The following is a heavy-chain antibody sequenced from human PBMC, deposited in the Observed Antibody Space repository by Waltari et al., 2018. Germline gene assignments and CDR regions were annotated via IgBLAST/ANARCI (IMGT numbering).Heavy chain of an antibody. J-gene: IGHJ6*02. Sequence: QVQLVQSGAEVKKPGASVKVSCKASGYTFTSYDINWVRQATGQGLEWMGWRNPNSGNTGYAQKFQGRVTMTRNTSISTAYMELSSLRSEDTAVDYCARGEVNIFWSGPYYGMDVWGQGTTVTVSS. V-gene: IGHV1-8*01. D-gene: IGHD3-3*01. CDR1: GYTFTSYD. CDR3: ARGEVNIFWSGPYYGMDV. CDR2: RNPNSGNT.